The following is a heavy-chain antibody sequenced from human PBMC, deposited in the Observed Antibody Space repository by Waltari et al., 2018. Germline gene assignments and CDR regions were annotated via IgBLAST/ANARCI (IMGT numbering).Heavy chain of an antibody. V-gene: IGHV3-23*03. Sequence: EVQLLESGGGLVQPGGSLRLSCAASGFTFSSYAMSWVRQAPGKGLELVSVIYSGGSTYYAYSVEGRFTISRDNSKNTLYLQMNSLRAEDTAVYYCAKDPGVAAAGIDYWGQGTLVTVSS. CDR1: GFTFSSYA. CDR3: AKDPGVAAAGIDY. CDR2: IYSGGST. J-gene: IGHJ4*02. D-gene: IGHD6-13*01.